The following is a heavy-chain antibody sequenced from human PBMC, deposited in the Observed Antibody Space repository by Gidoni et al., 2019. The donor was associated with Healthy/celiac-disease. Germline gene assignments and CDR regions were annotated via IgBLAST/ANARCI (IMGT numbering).Heavy chain of an antibody. D-gene: IGHD3-22*01. Sequence: EVQLLESGGGLVQFGGSLRLPCAPSGFTSSSYAMSWVRQAPGTGLEWDSAIKGSGGSTYNADTVKGRFTISRDNSKNTLYLKMNSLRAEETAVYYCAKDRLDHMYYYDSSGTTSGYWGQGTLVTVSS. CDR2: IKGSGGST. CDR3: AKDRLDHMYYYDSSGTTSGY. V-gene: IGHV3-23*01. CDR1: GFTSSSYA. J-gene: IGHJ4*02.